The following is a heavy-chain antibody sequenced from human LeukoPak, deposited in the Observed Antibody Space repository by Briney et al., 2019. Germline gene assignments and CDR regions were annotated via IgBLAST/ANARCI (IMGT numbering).Heavy chain of an antibody. CDR3: AKDSLARGY. CDR1: GFTFSGYS. CDR2: IPGNGGRT. J-gene: IGHJ4*02. V-gene: IGHV3-23*01. Sequence: GESLRLSCAVSGFTFSGYSMNWVRQAPGKGMEWVSAIPGNGGRTYYADSVKGWFTISRDNSKHTMYMQMTKLRADDTAVYYCAKDSLARGYWGQGTLVTVSS.